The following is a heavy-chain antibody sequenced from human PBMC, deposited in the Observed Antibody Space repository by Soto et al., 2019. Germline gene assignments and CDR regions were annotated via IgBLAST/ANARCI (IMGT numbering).Heavy chain of an antibody. CDR2: ISSIRGIA. D-gene: IGHD2-15*01. Sequence: QVQLVQSGAEVKKPGSSVKVSCKASGGTFSSYTISWVRQAPGQGLEWMGRISSIRGIANYAQKFQGRVRSNADNSTSTAYMELSSLRSEDTAVYYCEDLVVAATGMDVWGQGTTVTVSS. J-gene: IGHJ6*02. CDR3: EDLVVAATGMDV. CDR1: GGTFSSYT. V-gene: IGHV1-69*02.